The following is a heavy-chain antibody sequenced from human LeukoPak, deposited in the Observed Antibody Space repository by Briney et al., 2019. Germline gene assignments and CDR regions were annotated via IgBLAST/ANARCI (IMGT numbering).Heavy chain of an antibody. Sequence: GGALRLSCAGSGFTFSDYYMRWMRQAPGKGVEWISYISSSGSTIYYADSVKCRFTISRDNANHSLYLQMNSLRAGDTAVYYCARSYSSSWYYFDYWGQGTLVTVSS. V-gene: IGHV3-11*01. CDR1: GFTFSDYY. D-gene: IGHD6-13*01. J-gene: IGHJ4*02. CDR2: ISSSGSTI. CDR3: ARSYSSSWYYFDY.